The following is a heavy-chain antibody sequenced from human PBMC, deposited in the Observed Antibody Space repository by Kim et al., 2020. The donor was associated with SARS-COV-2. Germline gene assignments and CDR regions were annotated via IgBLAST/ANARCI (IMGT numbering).Heavy chain of an antibody. CDR2: ISSSSSTI. CDR1: GFTFSSYS. V-gene: IGHV3-48*02. J-gene: IGHJ5*02. CDR3: ARDPPDIVVVPAATFDP. Sequence: GGSLRLSCAASGFTFSSYSMNWVRQAPGKGLEWVSYISSSSSTIYYADSVKGRFTISRDNAKNSLHLQMNSLRDEDTAVYYCARDPPDIVVVPAATFDPWGQGTLVTVSS. D-gene: IGHD2-2*01.